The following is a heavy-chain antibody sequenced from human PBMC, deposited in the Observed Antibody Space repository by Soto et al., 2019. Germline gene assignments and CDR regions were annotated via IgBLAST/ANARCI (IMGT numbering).Heavy chain of an antibody. J-gene: IGHJ6*02. CDR3: ARDYDFWSGYGPNGMDV. Sequence: QVQLVQSGAEVKKPGSSVKVSCKASGGTFSSYAISWVRQAPGQGLEWMGGIIPIFGTANYAQKFQGRVTITADESTSTAYMGLSSLRSEDTAVYYCARDYDFWSGYGPNGMDVWGQGTTVTVSS. CDR2: IIPIFGTA. V-gene: IGHV1-69*12. D-gene: IGHD3-3*01. CDR1: GGTFSSYA.